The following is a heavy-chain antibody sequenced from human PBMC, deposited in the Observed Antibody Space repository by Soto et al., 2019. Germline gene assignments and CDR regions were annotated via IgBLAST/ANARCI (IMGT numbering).Heavy chain of an antibody. CDR2: SYYSGST. J-gene: IGHJ4*02. CDR1: GGSISSSSYY. CDR3: MLGSGWKDFDY. D-gene: IGHD3-22*01. Sequence: QLQLQESGPGLVKPSETLSLTCTVSGGSISSSSYYWGWIRQPPGKGLEWIGSSYYSGSTYYNPSHKSRVTISVDTSKNQFSLKLSSVTAADTAVYYCMLGSGWKDFDYWGQGTLVTVSS. V-gene: IGHV4-39*01.